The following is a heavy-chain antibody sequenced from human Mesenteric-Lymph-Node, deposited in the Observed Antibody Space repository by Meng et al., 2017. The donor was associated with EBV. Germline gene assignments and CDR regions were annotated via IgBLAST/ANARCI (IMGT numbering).Heavy chain of an antibody. Sequence: QVQLQESGPGLVKPSETLSLTCTVSGGSVSSGSYYWSWIRQPPGKGLEWIGYIYYSGSTNYNPSLKSRVTISVDTSKNQFSLKLSSVTAADTAMYYCVSYDYGNYVSFDSWGQGILVTVSS. V-gene: IGHV4-61*01. CDR1: GGSVSSGSYY. CDR3: VSYDYGNYVSFDS. CDR2: IYYSGST. J-gene: IGHJ4*02. D-gene: IGHD4-11*01.